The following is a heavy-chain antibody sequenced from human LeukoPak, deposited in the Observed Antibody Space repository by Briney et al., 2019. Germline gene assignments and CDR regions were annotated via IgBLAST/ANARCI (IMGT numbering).Heavy chain of an antibody. V-gene: IGHV3-23*01. D-gene: IGHD4-4*01. CDR2: ISGSGGST. Sequence: GGSLRLSCAASGFTFSSYAMSWVRQAPGKGLEWVSAISGSGGSTYYADSVKGRFSISRDISKDTLYLQMNSLRAEDTAVYFCARDSVSNSLDYWGQGTLVTVSS. J-gene: IGHJ4*02. CDR1: GFTFSSYA. CDR3: ARDSVSNSLDY.